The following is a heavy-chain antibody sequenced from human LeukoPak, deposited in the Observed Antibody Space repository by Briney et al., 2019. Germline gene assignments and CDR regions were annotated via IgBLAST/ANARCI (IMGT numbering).Heavy chain of an antibody. Sequence: SETLSLTCSVSGASFSGYYYTWIRQPPGKGLEWIGDVNDSGSTNYNPSLKSRVAMSVDTSKNQFSLNLTSVTAADTAVYHCARRRLLYFDDPWGQGTLVTISS. V-gene: IGHV4-34*01. J-gene: IGHJ5*02. CDR1: GASFSGYY. D-gene: IGHD3-3*01. CDR2: VNDSGST. CDR3: ARRRLLYFDDP.